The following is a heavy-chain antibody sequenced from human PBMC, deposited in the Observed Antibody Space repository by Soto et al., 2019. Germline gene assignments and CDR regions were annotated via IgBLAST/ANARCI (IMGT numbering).Heavy chain of an antibody. CDR1: GGSVNSDYYY. CDR3: AREYSSSPEAFDL. Sequence: QVQLQESGPGLVKPSETLSLTCTVSGGSVNSDYYYWSWIRQPPGKGLEWIGYIYHSGRTNYNPYLESRVTISLDSSRNQFSLKLSSVTAADTAVFYCAREYSSSPEAFDLWGQGTLVTVSS. J-gene: IGHJ4*02. D-gene: IGHD5-18*01. CDR2: IYHSGRT. V-gene: IGHV4-61*01.